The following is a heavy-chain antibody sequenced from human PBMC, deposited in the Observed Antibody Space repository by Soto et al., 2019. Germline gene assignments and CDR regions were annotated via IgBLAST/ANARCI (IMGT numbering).Heavy chain of an antibody. CDR2: INHSGST. V-gene: IGHV4-34*01. CDR3: ARFDSSSDY. D-gene: IGHD3-3*01. CDR1: GGSFSGYY. J-gene: IGHJ4*02. Sequence: TSETLSLTCAVYGGSFSGYYWSWIRQPPGKGLEWIGEINHSGSTNYNPSLKSRVTISVDTSKNQFSLKLSSVTAADTAVYYCARFDSSSDYWGQGTLVTVSS.